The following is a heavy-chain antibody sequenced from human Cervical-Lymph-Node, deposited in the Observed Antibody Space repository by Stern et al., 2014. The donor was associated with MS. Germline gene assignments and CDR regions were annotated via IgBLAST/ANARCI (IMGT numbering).Heavy chain of an antibody. J-gene: IGHJ3*01. CDR2: ISSSSSTI. D-gene: IGHD6-19*01. CDR1: RFTFSNYD. V-gene: IGHV3-48*01. Sequence: VQSGGSLRLSCAASRFTFSNYDMNWVRQAPGKGLEWVSHISSSSSTIHYADSVKGRFTISRDNAKNSLYLQMNSLRAEDTAVYYCARATGWYGAFDVWGQGTVVTVSS. CDR3: ARATGWYGAFDV.